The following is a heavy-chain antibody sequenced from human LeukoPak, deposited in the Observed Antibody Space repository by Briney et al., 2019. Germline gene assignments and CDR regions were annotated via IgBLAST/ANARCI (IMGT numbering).Heavy chain of an antibody. J-gene: IGHJ5*02. Sequence: ASVKVSCKASGYTFTSYGISWVRQAPGQGLEWMGWISAYNGNTSYAQKFQGRVTITADESTSTAYMELSSLRSEDTAVYYCARGGDSSGYYFPWGQGTLVTVSS. CDR3: ARGGDSSGYYFP. CDR2: ISAYNGNT. V-gene: IGHV1-18*01. CDR1: GYTFTSYG. D-gene: IGHD3-22*01.